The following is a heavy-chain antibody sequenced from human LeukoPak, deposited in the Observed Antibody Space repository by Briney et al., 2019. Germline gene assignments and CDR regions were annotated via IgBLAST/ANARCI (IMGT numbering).Heavy chain of an antibody. CDR3: ARDYTATGGMDV. Sequence: GGSLRLSCVASGFTLSTYWMNWVRQAPGKGLEWVANIMQDGSVQHYVDSVKGWSTISRDNAKNSLYLQMNSLRAEDTALYYCARDYTATGGMDVWGQGTTVTVS. D-gene: IGHD2-21*02. CDR1: GFTLSTYW. V-gene: IGHV3-7*01. CDR2: IMQDGSVQ. J-gene: IGHJ6*02.